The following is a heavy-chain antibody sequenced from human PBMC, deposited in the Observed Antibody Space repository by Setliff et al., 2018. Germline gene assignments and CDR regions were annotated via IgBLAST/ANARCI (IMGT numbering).Heavy chain of an antibody. Sequence: ASVKVSCKASGYTFRNYAFAWVRQAPGQGLEWVGWISVYNGDTNYAQKFQGRVTLTTDTSTSTAYMELSSLRSEDTAVYYCARGEGIVASSGWYPTSFDYWGQGTLVTVSS. J-gene: IGHJ4*02. D-gene: IGHD6-19*01. CDR1: GYTFRNYA. CDR3: ARGEGIVASSGWYPTSFDY. V-gene: IGHV1-18*01. CDR2: ISVYNGDT.